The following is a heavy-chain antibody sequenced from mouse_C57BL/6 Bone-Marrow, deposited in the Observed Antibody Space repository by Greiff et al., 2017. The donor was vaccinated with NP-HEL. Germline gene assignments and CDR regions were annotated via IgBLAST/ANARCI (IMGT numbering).Heavy chain of an antibody. CDR2: ISDGGSYT. CDR3: ARALTGFAY. J-gene: IGHJ3*01. Sequence: EVMLVESGGGLVKPGGSLKLSCAASGFTFSSYAMSWVRQTPEKRLEWVATISDGGSYTYYPDNVKGRFTISRDNAKNNLYLQMSHLKSDDTAMYYCARALTGFAYWGQGTLVTVSA. D-gene: IGHD4-1*01. V-gene: IGHV5-4*03. CDR1: GFTFSSYA.